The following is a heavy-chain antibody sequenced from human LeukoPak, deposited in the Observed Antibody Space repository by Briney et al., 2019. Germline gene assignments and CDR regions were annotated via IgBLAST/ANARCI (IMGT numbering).Heavy chain of an antibody. J-gene: IGHJ4*02. CDR1: GFTFSSHW. V-gene: IGHV3-7*02. Sequence: PGGSLRLSCAGSGFTFSSHWMSWVRQAPGKGLEWVANIKPDASEKFYVESVKGRFTISRDNAEKSLHLQMNSLRAEDTAVYYCARSQYSSGWHGYYFDYWGQGTLVTVSS. CDR3: ARSQYSSGWHGYYFDY. CDR2: IKPDASEK. D-gene: IGHD6-19*01.